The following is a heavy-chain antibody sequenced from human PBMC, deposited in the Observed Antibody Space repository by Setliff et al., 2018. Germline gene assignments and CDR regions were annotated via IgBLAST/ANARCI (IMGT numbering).Heavy chain of an antibody. CDR1: GYTSTTNA. V-gene: IGHV1-3*01. CDR2: ITAGNGDT. D-gene: IGHD3-10*01. J-gene: IGHJ3*02. Sequence: VKVSCKASGYTSTTNALHWVRQAPGQSLEWMGWITAGNGDTKYSQKFQGRVTMTRDPSINTAYMELSRLRSDDTAVYYCARDLNRWFGEFAFDIWGQGTMVTVSS. CDR3: ARDLNRWFGEFAFDI.